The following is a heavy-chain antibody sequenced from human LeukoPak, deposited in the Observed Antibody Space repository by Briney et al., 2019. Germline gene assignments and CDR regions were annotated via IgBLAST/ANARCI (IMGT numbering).Heavy chain of an antibody. CDR1: GYTLTDLS. CDR2: FDPEDGET. J-gene: IGHJ6*03. Sequence: ASVKVSCKVSGYTLTDLSMHWVRQAHGKGLEWMGGFDPEDGETIYAQKFQGRVTMTEDTSTDTAYMELSSLRSEDTAVYYCATDLCSSTSCRGNYYYYMDVWGKGTTVTVSS. D-gene: IGHD2-2*01. CDR3: ATDLCSSTSCRGNYYYYMDV. V-gene: IGHV1-24*01.